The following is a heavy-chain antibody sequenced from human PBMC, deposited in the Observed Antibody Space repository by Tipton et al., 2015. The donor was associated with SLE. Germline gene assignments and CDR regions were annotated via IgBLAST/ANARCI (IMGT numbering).Heavy chain of an antibody. CDR1: GGSISSYY. J-gene: IGHJ4*02. Sequence: LRLSCTVSGGSISSYYWSWIRQSPGRGMEWIGYVYYTGNTNYNPSLKSRVTISIDASKKHFSLKLTSVTAADTARYYCASAPTDFWSSYYDFWGQGILVTVSS. CDR3: ASAPTDFWSSYYDF. V-gene: IGHV4-59*01. D-gene: IGHD3-3*01. CDR2: VYYTGNT.